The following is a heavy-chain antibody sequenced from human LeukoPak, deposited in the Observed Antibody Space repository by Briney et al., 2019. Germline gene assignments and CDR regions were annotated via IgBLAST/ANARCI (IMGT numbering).Heavy chain of an antibody. CDR2: IKSKTDGGTT. CDR1: GFIFSNAW. J-gene: IGHJ5*02. D-gene: IGHD3-10*01. Sequence: GGSLRLSCAASGFIFSNAWMSWVRQAPGKGLEWVGRIKSKTDGGTTDYAAPVKGRFTISRDDSKNTLYLQINSLKTEDTAVYHCTGSRITRSGGWFDPWGQGTLVTVSS. CDR3: TGSRITRSGGWFDP. V-gene: IGHV3-15*01.